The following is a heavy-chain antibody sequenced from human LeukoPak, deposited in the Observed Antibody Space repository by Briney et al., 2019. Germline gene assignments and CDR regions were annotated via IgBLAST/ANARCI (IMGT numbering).Heavy chain of an antibody. CDR1: GGSISSYY. CDR2: IYSSGST. Sequence: PSETLSLTCTVSGGSISSYYWSWIRQPAGKGLKWIGRIYSSGSTNYNPSLKSRVTVSVYTSKNQFSLKLSSVTAADTAVYYCARGPRSSDWYSIDYWGRGTLVTVSS. V-gene: IGHV4-4*07. J-gene: IGHJ4*02. D-gene: IGHD6-19*01. CDR3: ARGPRSSDWYSIDY.